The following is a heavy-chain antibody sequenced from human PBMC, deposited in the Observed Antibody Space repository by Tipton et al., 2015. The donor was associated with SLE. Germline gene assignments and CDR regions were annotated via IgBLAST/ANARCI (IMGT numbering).Heavy chain of an antibody. CDR2: INHNGFT. D-gene: IGHD6-13*01. CDR1: GGSFSDYY. J-gene: IGHJ4*02. V-gene: IGHV4-34*01. CDR3: ARATIEAAGAPFDF. Sequence: TLSLTCAVYGGSFSDYYWNWIRQPPGKGLEWIGEINHNGFTTYNPSLKSRVTISLDTSKNQFSLTLNSVTAADTAIYYCARATIEAAGAPFDFWGQGTLVTVSS.